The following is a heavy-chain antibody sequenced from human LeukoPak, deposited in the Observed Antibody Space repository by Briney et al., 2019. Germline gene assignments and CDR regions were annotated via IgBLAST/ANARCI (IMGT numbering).Heavy chain of an antibody. CDR2: ISAYNGNT. J-gene: IGHJ4*02. V-gene: IGHV1-18*01. CDR1: GYTFTSYG. Sequence: GASVKVSCKASGYTFTSYGISWVRQAPGQGLEWMGWISAYNGNTNYAQKLQGRVTMTTDTSTSTAYMELRSLRSDDTAVYYCARMVWFGELLPYYFDYWGQGTLVTVSS. CDR3: ARMVWFGELLPYYFDY. D-gene: IGHD3-10*01.